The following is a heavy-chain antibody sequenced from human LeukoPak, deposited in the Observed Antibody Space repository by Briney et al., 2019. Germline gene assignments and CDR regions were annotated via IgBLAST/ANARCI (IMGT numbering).Heavy chain of an antibody. V-gene: IGHV1-69*13. Sequence: SVKVSCKASGGTFSSYAISWVRQAPGQGLEWMGGIIPIFGTTNYAQKFQGRVTITADESTSTAYMELSSLRSEDTAVYYCARGGIAAAGSFDYWGQGTLVTVSS. D-gene: IGHD6-13*01. J-gene: IGHJ4*02. CDR3: ARGGIAAAGSFDY. CDR2: IIPIFGTT. CDR1: GGTFSSYA.